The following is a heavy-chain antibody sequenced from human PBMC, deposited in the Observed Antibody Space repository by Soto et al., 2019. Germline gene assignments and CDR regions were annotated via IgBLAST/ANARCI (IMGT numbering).Heavy chain of an antibody. CDR1: GFTFSSYG. Sequence: QVQLVESGGGVVQPGRSLRLSCAASGFTFSSYGMHWVRQAPGKGLEWVAVIWYDGSNKYYADSVKGRFTISRDNSKNTLYLKMNSLRAEDTAVYYCARDIVYGDYANDYWGQGTLVTVSS. CDR3: ARDIVYGDYANDY. J-gene: IGHJ4*02. V-gene: IGHV3-33*01. CDR2: IWYDGSNK. D-gene: IGHD4-17*01.